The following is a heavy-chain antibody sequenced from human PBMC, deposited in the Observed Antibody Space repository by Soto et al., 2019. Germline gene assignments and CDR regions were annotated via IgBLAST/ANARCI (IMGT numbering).Heavy chain of an antibody. CDR2: ISSSSSYI. Sequence: VGSLRLSCAASGFTFSSYSMNWVRQAPGKGLEWVSSISSSSSYIYYADSVKGRFTISRDNAKNSLYLQMNSLRAEDTAVYYCARAEYYYDSSGYYLYYFDYWGQGTLVTVSS. D-gene: IGHD3-22*01. J-gene: IGHJ4*02. CDR3: ARAEYYYDSSGYYLYYFDY. V-gene: IGHV3-21*01. CDR1: GFTFSSYS.